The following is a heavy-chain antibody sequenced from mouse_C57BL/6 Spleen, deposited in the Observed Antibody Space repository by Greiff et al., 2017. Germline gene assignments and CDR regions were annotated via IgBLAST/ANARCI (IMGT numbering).Heavy chain of an antibody. V-gene: IGHV1-69*01. Sequence: QVQLQQPGAELVMPGASVKLSCKASGYTFTSYWMHWVKQRPGQGLEWIGEIDPSDSYTNYNKKFKGKSTLTVDKSSSTAYMQLSSLTPEDSAVYYCAREPNWEKSMDYWGQGTSVTVSS. D-gene: IGHD4-1*01. CDR3: AREPNWEKSMDY. J-gene: IGHJ4*01. CDR1: GYTFTSYW. CDR2: IDPSDSYT.